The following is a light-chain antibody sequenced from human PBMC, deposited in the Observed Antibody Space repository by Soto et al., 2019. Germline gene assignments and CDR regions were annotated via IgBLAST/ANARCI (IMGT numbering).Light chain of an antibody. Sequence: QSVLTQPPSASGTPGQRVTISCSGSISNLGSNFVFWYQQLPGAAPKLLISRNDQRPSGAPDRFSGSKSGTSASLAISGLRSEDEADYHCAAWDDSLSGVVFGGWTKVTVL. CDR1: ISNLGSNF. V-gene: IGLV1-47*01. CDR3: AAWDDSLSGVV. J-gene: IGLJ3*02. CDR2: RND.